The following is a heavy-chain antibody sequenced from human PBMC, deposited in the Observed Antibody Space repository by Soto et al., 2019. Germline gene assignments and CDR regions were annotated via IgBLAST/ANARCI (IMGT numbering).Heavy chain of an antibody. CDR2: ISAYNGNT. V-gene: IGHV1-18*04. D-gene: IGHD4-17*01. J-gene: IGHJ6*02. Sequence: ASVKVSCKASGYTFTSYGISWVRQAPGQGLEWMGWISAYNGNTNYAQKLQGRVTMTTDTCTSTAYMELRSLRSDDTAVYYCARDARNTVTSVDGYYYYYGMDVWGQGTTVTVSS. CDR1: GYTFTSYG. CDR3: ARDARNTVTSVDGYYYYYGMDV.